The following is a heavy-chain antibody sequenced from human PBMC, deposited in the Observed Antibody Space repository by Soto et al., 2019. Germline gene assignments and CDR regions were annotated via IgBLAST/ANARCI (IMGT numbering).Heavy chain of an antibody. CDR2: ISAHNGDT. Sequence: QVQLVQSGAEVKKPGASVKVSCKASGYSFATYGFSWVRQAPGQGLECVGWISAHNGDTHYSKKFQGRVTLTTDTSTNTGYMELRSLTSDDTAVYFCATEPNYYNDGSGYYPLGHWGQGTLVTVSS. V-gene: IGHV1-18*04. D-gene: IGHD3-22*01. CDR3: ATEPNYYNDGSGYYPLGH. J-gene: IGHJ4*02. CDR1: GYSFATYG.